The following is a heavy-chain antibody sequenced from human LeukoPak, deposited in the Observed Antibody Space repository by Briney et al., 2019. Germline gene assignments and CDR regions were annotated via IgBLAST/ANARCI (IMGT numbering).Heavy chain of an antibody. Sequence: PGGSLRLSCAASGFTFSSYGMYWVRQAPGKGLEWVAFIRYDGSNKYYADSVKGRFTISRDNAKNSLYLQMNSLRAEDTAVYYCARDIGSYYSDAFDIWGQGTMVTVSS. J-gene: IGHJ3*02. CDR2: IRYDGSNK. D-gene: IGHD1-26*01. CDR3: ARDIGSYYSDAFDI. V-gene: IGHV3-30*02. CDR1: GFTFSSYG.